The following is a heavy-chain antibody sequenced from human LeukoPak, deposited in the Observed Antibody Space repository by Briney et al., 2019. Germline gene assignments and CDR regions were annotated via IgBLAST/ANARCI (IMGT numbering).Heavy chain of an antibody. CDR2: ISGSGGST. CDR3: AKDYDSSGYYELADY. Sequence: GGSLRLSCAASGFTFTNYAMSWVRQAPGKGLEWVSAISGSGGSTYYADSVKGRFTISRDNSKNTLYLQMNSLRAEDTAVYYCAKDYDSSGYYELADYWGQGTLVTVSS. J-gene: IGHJ4*02. D-gene: IGHD3-22*01. V-gene: IGHV3-23*01. CDR1: GFTFTNYA.